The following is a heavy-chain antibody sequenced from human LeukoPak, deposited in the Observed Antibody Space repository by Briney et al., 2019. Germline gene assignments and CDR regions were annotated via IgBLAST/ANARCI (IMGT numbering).Heavy chain of an antibody. V-gene: IGHV3-66*04. J-gene: IGHJ4*02. D-gene: IGHD3-9*01. CDR1: GFTASILY. CDR2: IYTGGAT. Sequence: GSLRLSCVDSGFTASILYFHWVRQTPGKGLEWVSVIYTGGATYYADSVKGRFTISRDDSKNMMYLQMNSLRAEDTAIYYCATRNLHSSSDILKWGQGTLVTVSS. CDR3: ATRNLHSSSDILK.